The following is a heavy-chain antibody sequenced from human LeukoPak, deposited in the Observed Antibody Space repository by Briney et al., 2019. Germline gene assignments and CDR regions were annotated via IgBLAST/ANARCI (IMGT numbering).Heavy chain of an antibody. CDR2: ISGSGSSV. D-gene: IGHD1-26*01. J-gene: IGHJ4*02. Sequence: HGGSLRLSCAASGITFHAYEMNWVRKAPGEGLEWISYISGSGSSVRYADSVKGRFTISRDNAKNSLYLQMDSLRAEDTAIYYCTTDHVGATVEFDSWGPGTLVTVSS. CDR3: TTDHVGATVEFDS. V-gene: IGHV3-48*03. CDR1: GITFHAYE.